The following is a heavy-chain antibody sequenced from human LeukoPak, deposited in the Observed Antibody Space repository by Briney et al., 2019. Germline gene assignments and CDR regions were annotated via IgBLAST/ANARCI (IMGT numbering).Heavy chain of an antibody. J-gene: IGHJ5*02. CDR2: IYYSGST. CDR3: ARGNTVDTDWFDP. D-gene: IGHD4-11*01. Sequence: SETLSLTCTVSGGSISSGSYYWSWIRQPPGKGLEWIGYIYYSGSTNYNPSLKSRVTISVDTSKNQFSLKLSSVTAADTAVYYCARGNTVDTDWFDPWGQGTLVTVSS. CDR1: GGSISSGSYY. V-gene: IGHV4-61*01.